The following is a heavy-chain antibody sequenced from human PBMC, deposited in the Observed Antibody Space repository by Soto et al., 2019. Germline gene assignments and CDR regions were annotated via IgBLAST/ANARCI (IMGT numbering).Heavy chain of an antibody. D-gene: IGHD2-15*01. CDR3: ARRAGGFDP. Sequence: SETLSLTCAVSGGSISSNSYYWGWIRQPPGKGLEWIGSIYYSGSTYYNPSLKSRVTIPVDTSKNQFSLKLSSVTAADTAVYYCARRAGGFDPWGQGTLVTVSS. CDR2: IYYSGST. V-gene: IGHV4-39*01. CDR1: GGSISSNSYY. J-gene: IGHJ5*02.